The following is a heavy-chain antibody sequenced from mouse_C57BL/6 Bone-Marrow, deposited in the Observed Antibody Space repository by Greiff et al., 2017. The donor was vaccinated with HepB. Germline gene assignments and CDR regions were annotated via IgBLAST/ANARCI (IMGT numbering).Heavy chain of an antibody. V-gene: IGHV1-52*01. CDR2: IDPSDSET. J-gene: IGHJ1*03. CDR3: ARNPSYDYDEGYFDV. CDR1: GYTFTSYW. Sequence: VQLQQPGAELVRPGSSVKLSCKASGYTFTSYWMHWVKQRPIQGLEWIGNIDPSDSETHYNQKFKDKATLTVDKSSSTAYMQLSSLTSEDSAVYYCARNPSYDYDEGYFDVWGTGTTVTVSS. D-gene: IGHD2-4*01.